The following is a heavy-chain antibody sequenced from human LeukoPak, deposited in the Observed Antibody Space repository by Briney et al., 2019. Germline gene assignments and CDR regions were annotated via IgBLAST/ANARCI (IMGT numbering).Heavy chain of an antibody. J-gene: IGHJ4*02. CDR3: ARVGSYGTEFDY. D-gene: IGHD3-16*01. CDR1: GGSISSGGYY. V-gene: IGHV4-30-2*03. Sequence: PSQTLSLTCTVSGGSISSGGYYWSWIRQPPRKGLEWIGSIYYSGSTYYNPSLKSRVTISVDTSKNQFSLKLSSVTAADTAVYYCARVGSYGTEFDYWGQGTLVTVSS. CDR2: IYYSGST.